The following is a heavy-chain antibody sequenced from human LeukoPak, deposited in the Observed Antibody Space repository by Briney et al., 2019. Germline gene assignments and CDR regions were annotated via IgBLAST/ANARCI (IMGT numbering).Heavy chain of an antibody. CDR2: ISSSSSYI. CDR3: ARDRQGVGATVFDY. CDR1: GFTFSSYS. Sequence: GGSLRLSCAASGFTFSSYSMNWVRQAPGKGLEWVSSISSSSSYIYYADSVKGRFTISRDNAKNSLYLQMNSLRAEDTAVYYCARDRQGVGATVFDYWGQGTLVTVSS. D-gene: IGHD1-26*01. V-gene: IGHV3-21*01. J-gene: IGHJ4*02.